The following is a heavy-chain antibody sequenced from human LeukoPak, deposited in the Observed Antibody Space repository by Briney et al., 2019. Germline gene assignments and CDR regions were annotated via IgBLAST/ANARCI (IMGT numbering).Heavy chain of an antibody. J-gene: IGHJ4*02. D-gene: IGHD5-18*01. CDR2: ISSSGSTI. CDR1: GVTFSSYE. V-gene: IGHV3-48*03. Sequence: PGGSLRLSCAASGVTFSSYEMNWVRQAPGKGLEWVSYISSSGSTIYYADSVKGRFPISRDNAKNSLYLQLNTLRAEDTAVYYCARVMDTAMGVFDYWGQGTLVTVSS. CDR3: ARVMDTAMGVFDY.